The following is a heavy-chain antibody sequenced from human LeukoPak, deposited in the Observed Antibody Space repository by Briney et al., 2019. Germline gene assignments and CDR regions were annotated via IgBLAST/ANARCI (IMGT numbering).Heavy chain of an antibody. J-gene: IGHJ6*02. CDR2: ISYDGSNK. V-gene: IGHV3-30-3*01. CDR1: GFTFSSYA. CDR3: ASRLQFRLGV. Sequence: GRSLRLSCAASGFTFSSYAMHWVRQAPGKGLEWVAVISYDGSNKYYADSVKGRFTISRDNTKNSVYLQINSLRAEDTAIYYCASRLQFRLGVWGQGTTVTVSS. D-gene: IGHD2-21*02.